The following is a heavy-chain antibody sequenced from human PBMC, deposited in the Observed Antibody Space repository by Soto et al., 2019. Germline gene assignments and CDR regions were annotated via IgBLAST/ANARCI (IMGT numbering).Heavy chain of an antibody. D-gene: IGHD6-6*01. CDR1: GYTFTGYY. Sequence: GASVKVSCKASGYTFTGYYMHWVRQAPGQGLEWMGWINPNSGGTNYAQKFQGRVTMTRDTSISTAYMELSRLRSDDTAVYYCARAIARSPEPPDYWGQGTLVTVSS. J-gene: IGHJ4*01. CDR2: INPNSGGT. CDR3: ARAIARSPEPPDY. V-gene: IGHV1-2*02.